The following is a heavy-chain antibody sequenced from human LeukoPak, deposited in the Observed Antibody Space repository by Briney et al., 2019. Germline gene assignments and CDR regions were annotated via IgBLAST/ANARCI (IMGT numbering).Heavy chain of an antibody. CDR3: RAATKYLDYYYDY. J-gene: IGHJ4*02. CDR2: ISFDGSNK. Sequence: GRSLRLSCAASRFTFSTFGMHWVRQAPGKELEWVAVISFDGSNKYYADSVKGRFTISRDNSKDTLYLQMSSLRIEDTAVYYCRAATKYLDYYYDYWGQGTLVTVSS. D-gene: IGHD3-22*01. V-gene: IGHV3-30*03. CDR1: RFTFSTFG.